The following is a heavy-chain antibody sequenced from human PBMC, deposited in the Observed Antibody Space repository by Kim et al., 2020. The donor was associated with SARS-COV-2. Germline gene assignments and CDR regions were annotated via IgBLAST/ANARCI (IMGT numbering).Heavy chain of an antibody. Sequence: YSQKLQGRVTITRDTSASTAYMELSSLRSEDTAVYYCARERLRYYYGMDVWGQGTTVTVSS. V-gene: IGHV1-3*01. J-gene: IGHJ6*02. CDR3: ARERLRYYYGMDV. D-gene: IGHD4-17*01.